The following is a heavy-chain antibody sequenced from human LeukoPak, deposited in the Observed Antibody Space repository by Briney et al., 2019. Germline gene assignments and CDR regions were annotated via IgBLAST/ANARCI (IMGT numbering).Heavy chain of an antibody. V-gene: IGHV3-33*05. Sequence: PGRSLGLSCAASGFKFSSFGMYWVRQTSGKGLEWVAMITYDGSNEFYGDSMKGRVSISRDNSKNTLFLQMNTLRVDDTAVYYCASQYTAYDPFDYWGQGTLVTVSS. CDR1: GFKFSSFG. J-gene: IGHJ4*02. CDR2: ITYDGSNE. CDR3: ASQYTAYDPFDY. D-gene: IGHD2-2*02.